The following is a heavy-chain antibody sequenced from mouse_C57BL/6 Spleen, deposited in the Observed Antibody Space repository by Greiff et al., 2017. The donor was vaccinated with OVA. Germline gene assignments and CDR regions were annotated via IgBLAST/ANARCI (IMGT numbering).Heavy chain of an antibody. CDR2: INLNNGGT. J-gene: IGHJ1*03. Sequence: VQLQQSGPELVKPGASVKIPCMAFGYTFSDYNLDWVKHSHGKSLEWIGDINLNNGGTIYNQKFKGKATLTVVKSSSTAYMELRSLPSEYTAIYCCARSIYYYSSSYWYFDVWSTEATNTVSS. CDR3: ARSIYYYSSSYWYFDV. V-gene: IGHV1-18*01. CDR1: GYTFSDYN. D-gene: IGHD1-1*01.